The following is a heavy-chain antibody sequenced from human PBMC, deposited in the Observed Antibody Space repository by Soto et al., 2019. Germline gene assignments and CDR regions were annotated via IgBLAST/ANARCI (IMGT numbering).Heavy chain of an antibody. CDR3: ARGLILWFGELSRRGGYYYYMDV. D-gene: IGHD3-10*01. V-gene: IGHV4-34*01. Sequence: QVQLQQWGAGLLKPSETLSLTCAVYGGSFSGYQWSWIRQTPGKGLEWIGEINDSGNINYNPSLKCRVTILLDTPKKQFSPKLSSVTAADTAVYYCARGLILWFGELSRRGGYYYYMDVWGKGNTVTVPS. J-gene: IGHJ6*03. CDR1: GGSFSGYQ. CDR2: INDSGNI.